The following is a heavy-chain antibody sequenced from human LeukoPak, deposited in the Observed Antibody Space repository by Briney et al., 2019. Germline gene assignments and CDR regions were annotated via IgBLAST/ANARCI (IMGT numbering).Heavy chain of an antibody. Sequence: ASVKVSCKASGYTFTSYAMNWVRQAPGQGLEWMGWINTITGNPTYAQGFTGRFVFSLDISVSTAYLQISSLKAEDTAVYYCARDSQDTAMDYDYWGQGTLVTVSS. D-gene: IGHD5-18*01. CDR1: GYTFTSYA. CDR3: ARDSQDTAMDYDY. CDR2: INTITGNP. V-gene: IGHV7-4-1*02. J-gene: IGHJ4*02.